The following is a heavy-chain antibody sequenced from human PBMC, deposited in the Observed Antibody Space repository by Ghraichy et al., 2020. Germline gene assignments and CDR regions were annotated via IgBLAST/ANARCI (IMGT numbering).Heavy chain of an antibody. CDR1: GGSILTTDYY. CDR2: IFYSGSA. CDR3: VRLATGIRGDD. J-gene: IGHJ4*02. V-gene: IGHV4-39*01. D-gene: IGHD7-27*01. Sequence: SETLSLTCTVSGGSILTTDYYWAWIRQPPGKRLEWIGSIFYSGSAYYKMSLKSRVTLSVDTSKNQFSLRLTSVTAADTSIYFCVRLATGIRGDDWGQGTLVSVSS.